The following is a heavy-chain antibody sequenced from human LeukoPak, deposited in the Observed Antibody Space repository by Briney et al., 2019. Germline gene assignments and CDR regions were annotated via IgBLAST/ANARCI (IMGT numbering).Heavy chain of an antibody. CDR1: GFTFSDYY. D-gene: IGHD1-26*01. Sequence: PGGSLRLSCAASGFTFSDYYMSWIRQAPGKGREWISYISSRSGTSIFYADSVKGRFTISRDNAKNSLHLQMDSLRAEDTAVYYCTRVRGSYSVDYWGQGTLVTVSS. CDR3: TRVRGSYSVDY. CDR2: ISSRSGTSI. J-gene: IGHJ4*02. V-gene: IGHV3-11*04.